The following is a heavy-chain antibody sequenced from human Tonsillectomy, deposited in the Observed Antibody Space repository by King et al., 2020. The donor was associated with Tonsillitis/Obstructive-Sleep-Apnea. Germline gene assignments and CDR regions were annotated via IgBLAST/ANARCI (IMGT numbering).Heavy chain of an antibody. Sequence: QLVQSGAEVKKPWASVKVSCKASGYNFTGYYMHWVRQAPGQGLEWMGWINPNSGGTNYAQMFQGWVTMTRDTSISTAYMELSRLRSDVTAVYDCARDEVIVRPMASRGMDGWGQGTTVTVSS. CDR1: GYNFTGYY. D-gene: IGHD1-26*01. CDR2: INPNSGGT. J-gene: IGHJ6*02. CDR3: ARDEVIVRPMASRGMDG. V-gene: IGHV1-2*04.